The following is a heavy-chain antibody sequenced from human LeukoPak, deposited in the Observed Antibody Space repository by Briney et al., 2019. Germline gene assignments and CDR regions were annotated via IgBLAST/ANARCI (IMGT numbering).Heavy chain of an antibody. V-gene: IGHV4-59*01. J-gene: IGHJ4*02. D-gene: IGHD6-13*01. CDR3: ARAGYSSSWDY. CDR2: IYYSGST. Sequence: SETLSLTCTVSGGSISSYYWSWIRQPPGKGLEWIGYIYYSGSTNYNPSLKSRVTISVDTSKNQFSLKLSSVTAADTAVYYSARAGYSSSWDYWGQGTLVTVSS. CDR1: GGSISSYY.